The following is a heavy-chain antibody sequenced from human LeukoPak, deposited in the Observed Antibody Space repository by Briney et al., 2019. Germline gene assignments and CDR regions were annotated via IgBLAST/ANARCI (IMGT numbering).Heavy chain of an antibody. V-gene: IGHV3-23*01. D-gene: IGHD5-18*01. CDR1: GFTFSSYA. CDR2: ISGSGGST. J-gene: IGHJ5*02. CDR3: AKGDRGYSYGYWFDP. Sequence: AGGSLRLSCAASGFTFSSYAMGWVRQAPGKGLEWVSAISGSGGSTYYADSAKGRFTISRDNSKNTLYLQMNSLRAEDTAVYYCAKGDRGYSYGYWFDPWGQGTLVTVSS.